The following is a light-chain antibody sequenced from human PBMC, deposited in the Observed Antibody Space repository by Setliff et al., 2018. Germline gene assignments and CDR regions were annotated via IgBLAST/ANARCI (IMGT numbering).Light chain of an antibody. CDR1: SSDVGGYNY. J-gene: IGLJ1*01. CDR3: SSFTGMSTRV. CDR2: DVS. Sequence: QSVLTQPASVSGSPGQSTTISCIGTSSDVGGYNYVSWYQQHPGKAPKLMIYDVSNRPSGVSHRFSGSKSGSTAYLTISGLQDEDEADYYCSSFTGMSTRVFGTGTKVTV. V-gene: IGLV2-14*03.